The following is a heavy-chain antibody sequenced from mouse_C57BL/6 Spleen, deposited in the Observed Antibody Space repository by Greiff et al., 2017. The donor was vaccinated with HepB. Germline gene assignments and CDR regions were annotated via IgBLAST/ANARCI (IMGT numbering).Heavy chain of an antibody. CDR1: GYTFTSYW. CDR2: IDPSDSYT. D-gene: IGHD5-1*01. V-gene: IGHV1-69*01. J-gene: IGHJ4*01. Sequence: VQLQQPGAELVMPGASVKLSCKASGYTFTSYWMHWVKQRPGQGLEWIGEIDPSDSYTNYNQKFKGKSTLTVDKSSSTAYMQLSSLTSEDSAVYYCARDLFEGAMDYWGQGTSVTVSS. CDR3: ARDLFEGAMDY.